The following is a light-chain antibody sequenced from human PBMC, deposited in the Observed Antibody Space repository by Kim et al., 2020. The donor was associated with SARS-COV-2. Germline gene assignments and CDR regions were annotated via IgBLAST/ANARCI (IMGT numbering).Light chain of an antibody. CDR1: QNVTSY. V-gene: IGKV3-11*01. CDR3: QQRTNWPPLT. J-gene: IGKJ4*01. CDR2: DAS. Sequence: EIVLTQYPATLSLSAGERATLSCRASQNVTSYLAWYQQKPGQAPRLLIYDASTRATGIPARFSGSGSGTDFTLTISSLEPEDFAVYYCQQRTNWPPLTFGGGTKVDIK.